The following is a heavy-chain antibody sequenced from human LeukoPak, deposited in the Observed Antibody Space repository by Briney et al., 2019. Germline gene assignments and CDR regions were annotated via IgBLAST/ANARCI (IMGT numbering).Heavy chain of an antibody. J-gene: IGHJ3*02. CDR1: GYSISSGYY. Sequence: RPSETLSLTCAVSGYSISSGYYWGWIRQPPGKGLEWIGSIYHSGSTYCNPSLKSRVTISVDTSKNQFSLKLSSVTAADTAVYYCASYSSHDAFDIWGQGTMVTVSS. D-gene: IGHD1-26*01. CDR2: IYHSGST. CDR3: ASYSSHDAFDI. V-gene: IGHV4-38-2*01.